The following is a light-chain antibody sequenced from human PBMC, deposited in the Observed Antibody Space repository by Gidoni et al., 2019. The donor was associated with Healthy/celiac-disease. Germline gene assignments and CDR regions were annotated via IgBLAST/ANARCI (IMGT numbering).Light chain of an antibody. J-gene: IGLJ2*01. CDR2: QDS. CDR3: QAWDSSIVV. V-gene: IGLV3-1*01. Sequence: YELTEPPSVSVSPGQTASITCSGDKLGDKYACWYQQKPGQSPVLVIYQDSKRPSGIPERFSGSNSGNTATLTISGTQSMDEADYYCQAWDSSIVVFGGGTKLTVL. CDR1: KLGDKY.